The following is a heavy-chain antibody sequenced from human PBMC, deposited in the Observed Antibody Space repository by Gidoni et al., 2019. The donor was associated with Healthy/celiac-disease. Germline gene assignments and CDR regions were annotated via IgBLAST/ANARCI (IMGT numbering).Heavy chain of an antibody. CDR1: GFTFSTAW. CDR3: TTDRLSILTGYYY. V-gene: IGHV3-15*01. D-gene: IGHD3-9*01. CDR2: IKSKTDGGTT. J-gene: IGHJ4*02. Sequence: EVQLVESGGGLVKPGGSLRLSCAASGFTFSTAWMSWVRQAPGKGLEWVGRIKSKTDGGTTDYAAPVKGRFTISRDDSKNTLYLQMNSLKTEDTAVYYCTTDRLSILTGYYYWGQGTLVTVSS.